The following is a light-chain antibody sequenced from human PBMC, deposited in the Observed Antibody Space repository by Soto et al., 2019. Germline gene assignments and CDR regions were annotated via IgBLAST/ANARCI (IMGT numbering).Light chain of an antibody. CDR2: KVS. CDR3: QQNNNWPPYT. CDR1: QGLVHRNGNTY. J-gene: IGKJ2*01. V-gene: IGKV2-30*02. Sequence: DVVLTQSPLSLPATLGQPASISCRSSQGLVHRNGNTYFNWFQQRPGHSPRRLIYKVSNRDSGVPDRFSGSGSGTNFTLTISSLQSEDFAVYYCQQNNNWPPYTFGQGTKVDIK.